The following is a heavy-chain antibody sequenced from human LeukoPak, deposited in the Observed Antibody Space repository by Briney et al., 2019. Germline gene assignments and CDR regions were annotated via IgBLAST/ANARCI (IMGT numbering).Heavy chain of an antibody. D-gene: IGHD2-2*02. CDR2: IYTSGST. CDR1: GGSISSYY. CDR3: ARDAYCSSTSCYRTDAFDI. J-gene: IGHJ3*02. V-gene: IGHV4-4*07. Sequence: PSETLSLTCTVSGGSISSYYWSWIRQPAGKGLEWIGRIYTSGSTNYNPSLKSRVTMSVDTSKNQISLKLSSVTAADTAVYYCARDAYCSSTSCYRTDAFDIWGQGTMVTVSS.